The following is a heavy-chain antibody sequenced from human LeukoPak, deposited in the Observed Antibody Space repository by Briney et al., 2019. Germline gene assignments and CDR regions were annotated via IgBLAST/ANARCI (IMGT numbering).Heavy chain of an antibody. CDR1: GYTLTELS. V-gene: IGHV1-24*01. J-gene: IGHJ3*02. D-gene: IGHD6-13*01. CDR3: ATDLYGEQQLVLGAFDI. CDR2: FDPEDGET. Sequence: ASVKVSCKVSGYTLTELSMHWVRQAPGKGLEWMGGFDPEDGETIYAQKFQGRVTMTEDTSTDTAYMELSSLRSEDTAVYYCATDLYGEQQLVLGAFDIWGQGTMVTVSS.